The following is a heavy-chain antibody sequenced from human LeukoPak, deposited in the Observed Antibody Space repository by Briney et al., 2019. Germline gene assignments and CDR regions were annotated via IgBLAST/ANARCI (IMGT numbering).Heavy chain of an antibody. CDR2: ASHAGIT. CDR3: ARGRANWDYDFDY. Sequence: SETLSLTCAVHGASFVGRHWSWIRQPPGKGLEWLGEASHAGITNYNPSLKSRVSISVDTSKDQSSLNLASVTAADTAIYYCARGRANWDYDFDYWGPGTLVTVSS. J-gene: IGHJ4*02. D-gene: IGHD1-7*01. V-gene: IGHV4-34*01. CDR1: GASFVGRH.